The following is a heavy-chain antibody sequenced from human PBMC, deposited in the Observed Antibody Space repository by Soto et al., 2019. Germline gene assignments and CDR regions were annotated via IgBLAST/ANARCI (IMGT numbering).Heavy chain of an antibody. V-gene: IGHV5-51*01. CDR1: GYSFTSYW. Sequence: GESLKISCRGSGYSFTSYWIGWVRQMPGKGLEWMGIIYPGDSDTRYSPSFQGQVTISADKSISTAYLQWSSLKASDTAMYYCARHPPYDFWSGYYTEGDDYYYGMDVWGQGTTVTVSS. D-gene: IGHD3-3*01. CDR2: IYPGDSDT. J-gene: IGHJ6*02. CDR3: ARHPPYDFWSGYYTEGDDYYYGMDV.